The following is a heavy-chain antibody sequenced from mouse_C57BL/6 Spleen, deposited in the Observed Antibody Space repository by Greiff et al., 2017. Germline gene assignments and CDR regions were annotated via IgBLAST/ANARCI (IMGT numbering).Heavy chain of an antibody. V-gene: IGHV1-85*01. CDR3: ARNYYSNYGYAMDY. CDR1: GYTFTSYD. D-gene: IGHD2-5*01. Sequence: VQLQQSGPELVKPGASVKLSCKASGYTFTSYDINWVKQRPGQGLEWIGWIYPRAGSTKYTEKFTGKATLTVDTSSSTAYMELHSLTSEDSAVYFGARNYYSNYGYAMDYWGQGTSVTVSS. J-gene: IGHJ4*01. CDR2: IYPRAGST.